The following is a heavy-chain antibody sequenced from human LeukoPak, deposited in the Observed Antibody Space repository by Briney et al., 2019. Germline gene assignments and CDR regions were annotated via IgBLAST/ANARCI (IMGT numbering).Heavy chain of an antibody. CDR3: ARGYSGSH. Sequence: SETLSLTCAGYGGSFSGYYWSWIRQPPGKGLEWIGEINHSGSTNYNPSLKSRVTISVDTSKNQFSLKLSSVTAADTAVYYCARGYSGSHWGQGTLVTVSS. J-gene: IGHJ4*02. D-gene: IGHD1-26*01. CDR1: GGSFSGYY. V-gene: IGHV4-34*01. CDR2: INHSGST.